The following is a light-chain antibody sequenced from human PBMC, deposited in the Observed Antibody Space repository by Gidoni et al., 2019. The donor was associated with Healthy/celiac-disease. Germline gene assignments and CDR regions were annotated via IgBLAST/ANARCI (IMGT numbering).Light chain of an antibody. CDR2: AAS. Sequence: TQITQSPSSLSASVGDRVTITCRASQSISSYLNWYQQKPGKAPKLLIYAASSLQSGVPSRFSGSGSGTDFTLTISSLQPEDFATYYCQQSYSNPYTFGQGTKLEIK. CDR1: QSISSY. J-gene: IGKJ2*01. V-gene: IGKV1-39*01. CDR3: QQSYSNPYT.